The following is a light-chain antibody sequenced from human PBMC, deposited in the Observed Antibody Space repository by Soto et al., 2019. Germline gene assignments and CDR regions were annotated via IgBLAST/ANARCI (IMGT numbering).Light chain of an antibody. CDR3: NSYTSKSTGV. CDR1: SSDVGGYNY. Sequence: QSALTRPASVSGSPGQSITISCTGTSSDVGGYNYVSWYQQHPGKAPKLIIYEVSNRPSGVSNRFSGSKSGNTASLTISGLQAEDEADYYCNSYTSKSTGVFGTGTMLTVL. CDR2: EVS. V-gene: IGLV2-14*01. J-gene: IGLJ1*01.